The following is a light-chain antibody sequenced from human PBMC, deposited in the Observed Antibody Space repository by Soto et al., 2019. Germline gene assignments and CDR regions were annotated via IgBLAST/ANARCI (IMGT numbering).Light chain of an antibody. CDR2: AVS. Sequence: QSVLTQPPSLSGAPGQRVTISCTGTNSDVGRYNFVSWYQQLPGKAPKLLIPAVSQRPSGVPDRFSGSKSGNTASLTISGLQADDEADYCCYSYTASDIWVFGGGTKVTVL. V-gene: IGLV2-11*01. J-gene: IGLJ3*02. CDR1: NSDVGRYNF. CDR3: YSYTASDIWV.